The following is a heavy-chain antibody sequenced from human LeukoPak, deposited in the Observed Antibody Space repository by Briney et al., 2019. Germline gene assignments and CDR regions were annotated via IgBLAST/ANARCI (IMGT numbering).Heavy chain of an antibody. CDR3: ARAGYSYGTGYYFDY. J-gene: IGHJ4*02. V-gene: IGHV4-4*07. D-gene: IGHD5-18*01. CDR1: GGSISSYY. Sequence: SETLSLTCTVSGGSISSYYWSWIRQPAGKGLEWIGRIHSSGGTDQNPSLKSRVTMSVDTSKNQFSLKLSSVTAADAAVYYCARAGYSYGTGYYFDYWGQGALVTVSS. CDR2: IHSSGGT.